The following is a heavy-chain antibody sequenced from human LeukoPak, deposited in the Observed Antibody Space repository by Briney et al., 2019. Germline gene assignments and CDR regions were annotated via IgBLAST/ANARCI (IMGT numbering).Heavy chain of an antibody. J-gene: IGHJ6*02. CDR1: GFTFSSFG. V-gene: IGHV3-30*18. Sequence: PGRSLRLSCAASGFTFSSFGMHWVRQAPGKGLEWVAVILYDGSNKYYADSVKGRFTISRDDSKNTLYLQMNSLRAEDTAVYYCAKVGYSSSWNYYYYGMDVRGQGITVTVSS. CDR3: AKVGYSSSWNYYYYGMDV. D-gene: IGHD6-13*01. CDR2: ILYDGSNK.